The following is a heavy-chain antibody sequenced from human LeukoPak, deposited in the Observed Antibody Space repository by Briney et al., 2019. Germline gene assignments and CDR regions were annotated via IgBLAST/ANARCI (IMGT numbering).Heavy chain of an antibody. D-gene: IGHD6-13*01. V-gene: IGHV5-51*01. CDR1: GYSFASYW. J-gene: IGHJ3*02. CDR3: ARSGRSAAGRDTFDI. CDR2: IYPGDSEA. Sequence: GESLKISCKGSGYSFASYWIAWVRQTPGKGLEWMGNIYPGDSEARYSPSFQGQVTFSADKSITNAYLQWSSLKASDTAMYYCARSGRSAAGRDTFDIWGQGTVVIVSS.